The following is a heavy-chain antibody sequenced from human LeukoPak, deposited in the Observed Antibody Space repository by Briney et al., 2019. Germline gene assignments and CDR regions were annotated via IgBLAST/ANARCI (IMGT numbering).Heavy chain of an antibody. CDR1: GSTFSSYA. J-gene: IGHJ4*02. Sequence: GGSLRLSCAASGSTFSSYAMSWVRQAPGKGLEWVSTISGSGVSTYYADSVKGRFTISRDNSKNTLYLQMISLRAEDTALYYCAKVRVGAVTGTGYFDYWGQGTLVTVSS. D-gene: IGHD6-19*01. CDR2: ISGSGVST. V-gene: IGHV3-23*01. CDR3: AKVRVGAVTGTGYFDY.